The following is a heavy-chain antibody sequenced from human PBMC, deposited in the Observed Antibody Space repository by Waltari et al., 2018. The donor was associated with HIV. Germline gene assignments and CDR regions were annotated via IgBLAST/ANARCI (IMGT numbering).Heavy chain of an antibody. Sequence: QLQLQESGPGLVKPSETLSLTCTVSGGSISSSSYYWGWIRQPPGKGLEWIGSIYYSGRTDDNPSLNSRVTISVDTSKNQVSLKLSSVTAADTAVYYCARERYCSGGSCPFDYWGQGTLVTVSS. D-gene: IGHD2-15*01. V-gene: IGHV4-39*07. J-gene: IGHJ4*02. CDR1: GGSISSSSYY. CDR3: ARERYCSGGSCPFDY. CDR2: IYYSGRT.